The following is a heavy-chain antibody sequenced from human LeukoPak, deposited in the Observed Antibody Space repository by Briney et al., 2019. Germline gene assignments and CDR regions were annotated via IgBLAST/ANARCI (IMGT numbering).Heavy chain of an antibody. J-gene: IGHJ4*02. Sequence: PGGSLRLSCAASGFTFSSFCMHWVRQAPGKGLVWVSRINSVGSSTSYADSVKGRFTISRDNAKNTLYLQMNSLRAEDTAVYYCARERTSGWDAFDFWGQGTLVTVSS. CDR3: ARERTSGWDAFDF. CDR1: GFTFSSFC. CDR2: INSVGSST. D-gene: IGHD6-19*01. V-gene: IGHV3-74*01.